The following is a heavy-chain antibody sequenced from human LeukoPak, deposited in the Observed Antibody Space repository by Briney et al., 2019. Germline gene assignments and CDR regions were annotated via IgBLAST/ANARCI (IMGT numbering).Heavy chain of an antibody. CDR1: GFTFSSYA. CDR3: AKAGYYDSSGYYENYYYYYMDV. V-gene: IGHV3-30*02. D-gene: IGHD3-22*01. J-gene: IGHJ6*03. CDR2: IWYVGTIK. Sequence: GGSLRLSCAASGFTFSSYAMHWVRRSPGKGLEWVAVIWYVGTIKYYADSVKGRFTISRDNSKNTLYLQMNSLRAEDTAVYYCAKAGYYDSSGYYENYYYYYMDVWGKGTTVTVSS.